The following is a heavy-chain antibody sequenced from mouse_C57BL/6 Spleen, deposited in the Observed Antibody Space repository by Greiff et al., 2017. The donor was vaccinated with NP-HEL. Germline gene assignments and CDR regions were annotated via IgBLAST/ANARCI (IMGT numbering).Heavy chain of an antibody. CDR1: GFTFSSYG. V-gene: IGHV5-6*01. Sequence: EVQLVESGGDLVKPGGSLKLSCAASGFTFSSYGMSWVRQTPDKRLEWVATISSGGSYTYYPDSVKGRFTIARDNAKNTLYLQMSSLKSEDTAMYYCARHYDSYYYAMDYWGQGTSVTVSS. CDR2: ISSGGSYT. D-gene: IGHD2-4*01. J-gene: IGHJ4*01. CDR3: ARHYDSYYYAMDY.